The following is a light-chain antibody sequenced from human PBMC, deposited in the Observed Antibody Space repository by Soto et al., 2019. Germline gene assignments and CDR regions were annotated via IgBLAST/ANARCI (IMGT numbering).Light chain of an antibody. Sequence: QSVLTQPSSASGSPGQSVTISCTGTNNDIGFYNYVSWYQHHPGKAPKLLIYEVSKSPSGVPDRFSGSKSGNTASLTVSGLQPEDEADYYCCSFAGYNTYVFGTGTKVTVL. CDR2: EVS. CDR3: CSFAGYNTYV. V-gene: IGLV2-8*01. CDR1: NNDIGFYNY. J-gene: IGLJ1*01.